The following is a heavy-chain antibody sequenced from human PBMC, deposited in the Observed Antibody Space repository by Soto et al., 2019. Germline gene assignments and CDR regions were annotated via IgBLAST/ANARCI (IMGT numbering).Heavy chain of an antibody. J-gene: IGHJ6*02. V-gene: IGHV3-30*18. CDR1: GFTFSTYG. D-gene: IGHD2-2*01. Sequence: QVHLVESGGGVVQPGRSLRLSCAAFGFTFSTYGIHWVRQAPGKGLEWVAVISFDGTNTYEADSVKGRFTISRDNSKNNVYLQMNSLRIEDTAVYYCAKDLALYQVGSHYGMDVWGPGTTVTVSS. CDR2: ISFDGTNT. CDR3: AKDLALYQVGSHYGMDV.